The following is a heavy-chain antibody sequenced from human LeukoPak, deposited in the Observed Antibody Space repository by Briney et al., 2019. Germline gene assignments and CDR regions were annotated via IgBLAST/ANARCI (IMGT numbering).Heavy chain of an antibody. CDR2: IWYDGSNK. J-gene: IGHJ4*02. D-gene: IGHD6-13*01. CDR1: GFTFSSYG. Sequence: GGSLRLSCAASGFTFSSYGMHWVRQAPGKGLEWVALIWYDGSNKYYADSVKGRFTISRDNSKNTPYLQLDSLRAEDTAVYHCARPHSSSWSPLHYWGQGTLVTVSS. CDR3: ARPHSSSWSPLHY. V-gene: IGHV3-33*01.